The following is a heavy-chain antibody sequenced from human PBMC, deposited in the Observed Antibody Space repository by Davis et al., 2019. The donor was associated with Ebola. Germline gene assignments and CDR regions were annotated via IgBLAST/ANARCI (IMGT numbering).Heavy chain of an antibody. CDR2: INHSGST. V-gene: IGHV4-34*01. J-gene: IGHJ6*02. CDR1: GGSFSGYY. Sequence: GSLRLSCAVYGGSFSGYYWSWIRQPPGKGLEWIGEINHSGSTNYNPSLKSRVTISVDTSKNQFSLKLSSVTAADTAVYYCARGVYGNYGMDVWGQGTTVTVSS. D-gene: IGHD5/OR15-5a*01. CDR3: ARGVYGNYGMDV.